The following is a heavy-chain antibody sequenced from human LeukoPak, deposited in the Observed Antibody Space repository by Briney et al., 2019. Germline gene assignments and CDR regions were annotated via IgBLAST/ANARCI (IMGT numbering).Heavy chain of an antibody. V-gene: IGHV4-34*01. CDR1: GGSFSGSY. D-gene: IGHD5-12*01. CDR2: INHSGST. CDR3: ARGNPTLDIVATTYYYYGMDV. J-gene: IGHJ6*04. Sequence: SETLSLTCAVYGGSFSGSYWSWIRQPPGKGLEWIGEINHSGSTNYNPSLKSRVTISVDTSKNQFSLKLSSVTAADTAVYYCARGNPTLDIVATTYYYYGMDVWGKGTTVTVSS.